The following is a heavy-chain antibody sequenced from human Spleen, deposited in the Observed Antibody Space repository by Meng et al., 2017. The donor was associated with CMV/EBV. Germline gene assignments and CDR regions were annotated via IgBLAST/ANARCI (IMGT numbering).Heavy chain of an antibody. CDR3: AKDLYGDYYSGMDV. Sequence: GGSLRLSCAASGFTFSYFNMNWVRQAPGKGLEWVSSISSSTSHKYYADSLKGRFTISRDNTKNSLYLQMNSLRAEDTAVYYCAKDLYGDYYSGMDVWGQGTTVTVSS. D-gene: IGHD3-10*02. V-gene: IGHV3-21*01. CDR2: ISSSTSHK. J-gene: IGHJ6*02. CDR1: GFTFSYFN.